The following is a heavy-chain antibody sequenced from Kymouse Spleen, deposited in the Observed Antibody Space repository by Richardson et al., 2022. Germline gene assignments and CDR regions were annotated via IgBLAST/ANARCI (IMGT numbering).Heavy chain of an antibody. Sequence: QVQLVESGGGVVQPGRSLRLSCAASGFTFSSYGMHWVRQAPGKGLEWVAVIWYDGSNKYYADSVKGRFTISRDNSKNTLYLQMNSLRAEDTAVYYCAREDYDILTGYSPGYFQHWGQGTLVTVSS. CDR2: IWYDGSNK. V-gene: IGHV3-33*01. J-gene: IGHJ1*01. CDR3: AREDYDILTGYSPGYFQH. CDR1: GFTFSSYG. D-gene: IGHD3-9*01.